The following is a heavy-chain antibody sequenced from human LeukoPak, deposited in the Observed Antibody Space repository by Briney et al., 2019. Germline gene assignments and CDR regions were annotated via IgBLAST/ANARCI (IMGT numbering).Heavy chain of an antibody. V-gene: IGHV3-23*01. CDR3: AKLERAVTTTSDS. J-gene: IGHJ4*02. D-gene: IGHD4-11*01. CDR1: GFTFSSYA. Sequence: GGSLRLSCAASGFTFSSYAMSWVRQAPGKGLEWDSTISSSGGSTYHADSVKGRFTISRDNSKNTLYLQMNSLRAEDTAVYYCAKLERAVTTTSDSWGQGTLVTVSS. CDR2: ISSSGGST.